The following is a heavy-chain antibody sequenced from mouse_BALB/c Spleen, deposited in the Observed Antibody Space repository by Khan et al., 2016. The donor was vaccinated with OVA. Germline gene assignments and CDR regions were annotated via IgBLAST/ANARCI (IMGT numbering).Heavy chain of an antibody. D-gene: IGHD1-1*01. CDR2: ILPGSGSR. CDR1: GYTFSGYW. V-gene: IGHV1-9*01. CDR3: ARVNYGSRGYFDY. Sequence: QVQLKESGAELMKPGDSVKISCKATGYTFSGYWLEWVKQRPGHGLEWIGEILPGSGSRNYNEKFKGKATFTAETSSKTTYMQLSSLTSEDSAVYYCARVNYGSRGYFDYWGQGTTLTVSS. J-gene: IGHJ2*01.